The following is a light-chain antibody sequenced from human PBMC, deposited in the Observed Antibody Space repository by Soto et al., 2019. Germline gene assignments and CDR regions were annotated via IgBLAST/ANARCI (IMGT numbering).Light chain of an antibody. J-gene: IGLJ2*01. Sequence: QSVLTQPPSASGTPGQRVTISCSGSSSNIGSNYLYWYQQLPGTAPKLLIFRNNQRPSGVPDRFSGSKSGTSASLAISGLRSADEADYYCAAWDASLSGVVFGGGTKLTVL. V-gene: IGLV1-47*01. CDR2: RNN. CDR1: SSNIGSNY. CDR3: AAWDASLSGVV.